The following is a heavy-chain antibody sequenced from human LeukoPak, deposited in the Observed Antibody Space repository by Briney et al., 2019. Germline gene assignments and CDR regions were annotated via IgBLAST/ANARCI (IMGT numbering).Heavy chain of an antibody. J-gene: IGHJ4*02. CDR3: AKGTVRFLEWSQRGYFDY. CDR2: VSSTVINT. V-gene: IGHV3-23*01. D-gene: IGHD3-3*01. Sequence: GGSLRLSCAASGFTFSNYAMTWVRQAPGKGLEWVSSVSSTVINTYNADSVKGRFTISRDNSKNTLYLQMNSLRADDTAIYYCAKGTVRFLEWSQRGYFDYWGQGILVTVSS. CDR1: GFTFSNYA.